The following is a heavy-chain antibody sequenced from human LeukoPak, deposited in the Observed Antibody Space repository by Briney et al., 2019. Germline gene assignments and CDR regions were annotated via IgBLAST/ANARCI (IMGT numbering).Heavy chain of an antibody. J-gene: IGHJ4*02. D-gene: IGHD1-26*01. CDR3: ARRPTLGSSPRPLDY. Sequence: SETLSLTCAVYGGSFSGYYRSWLRQPPGKGLEWIGEINHSGSTNYNPSLKSRVTISVDTSKNQFSLKLSSVTAADTAVYYCARRPTLGSSPRPLDYWGQGTLVTVSS. V-gene: IGHV4-34*01. CDR1: GGSFSGYY. CDR2: INHSGST.